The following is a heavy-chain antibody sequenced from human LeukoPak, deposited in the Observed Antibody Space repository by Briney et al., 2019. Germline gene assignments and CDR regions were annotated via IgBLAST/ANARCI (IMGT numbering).Heavy chain of an antibody. CDR2: ALYSGIT. J-gene: IGHJ3*02. CDR3: ARDLTTVTKGFDI. D-gene: IGHD4-17*01. Sequence: SETLSLTCTISGGSISTHYWTWIRQPPGKGLEWIGYALYSGITNYNPSLRSRITISVDTSQNQFSLSLRSVTAADTAVYYCARDLTTVTKGFDIWGQGTMVTVSS. CDR1: GGSISTHY. V-gene: IGHV4-59*11.